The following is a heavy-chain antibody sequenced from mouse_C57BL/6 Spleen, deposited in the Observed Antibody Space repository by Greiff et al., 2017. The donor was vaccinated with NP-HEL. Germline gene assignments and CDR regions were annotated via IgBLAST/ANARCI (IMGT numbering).Heavy chain of an antibody. D-gene: IGHD2-3*01. CDR1: GFTFSSYA. CDR3: ASGDGYRSWFAY. J-gene: IGHJ3*01. Sequence: DVHLVESGGGLVKPGGSLKLSCAASGFTFSSYAMSWVRQPPEKRLEWVATISDGGSYTYYPDNVKGRFTISRDNAKNNLYLQMSHLKSEDTAMYYCASGDGYRSWFAYWGQGTLVTVSA. V-gene: IGHV5-4*01. CDR2: ISDGGSYT.